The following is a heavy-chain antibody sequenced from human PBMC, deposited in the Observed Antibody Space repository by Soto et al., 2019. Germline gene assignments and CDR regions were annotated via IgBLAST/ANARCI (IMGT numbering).Heavy chain of an antibody. CDR1: GDSITSGNYY. V-gene: IGHV4-31*03. Sequence: QVQLQESGPGLVKPSQTLSLTCIVSGDSITSGNYYWSWIRQHPGKGLEWIGYIHHSGNTYYIPSLXGXLXLXVDTSKNQFSLQLSSVTAADTALYYCARPNYDIFTGLSGFDIWGQGTMVTVSS. D-gene: IGHD3-9*01. CDR3: ARPNYDIFTGLSGFDI. J-gene: IGHJ3*02. CDR2: IHHSGNT.